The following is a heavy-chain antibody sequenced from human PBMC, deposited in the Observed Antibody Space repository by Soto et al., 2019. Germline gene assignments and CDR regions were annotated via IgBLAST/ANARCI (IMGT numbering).Heavy chain of an antibody. CDR2: IKQDGSEK. V-gene: IGHV3-7*03. J-gene: IGHJ4*02. D-gene: IGHD6-13*01. Sequence: EVQLVESGGGLVQPGGSLRLSCAASGFTFSSYWMSWVRQAPGKGLEWVANIKQDGSEKYYVDSVKGRFTISRDNAKNSLYLQMNSLRAEDTAVYYCARRNGPGQLARFDYWGQGTLVTVSS. CDR3: ARRNGPGQLARFDY. CDR1: GFTFSSYW.